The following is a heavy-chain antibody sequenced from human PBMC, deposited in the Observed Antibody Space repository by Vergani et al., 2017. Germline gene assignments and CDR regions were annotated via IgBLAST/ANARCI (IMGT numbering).Heavy chain of an antibody. Sequence: QVQLVESGGGVVQPGRSLRLSCAASGFTFNQYGMNWVRQAPGKGLEWVAVTWYDGNNKQYAESVKGRFTISRDNSKSTMYLQMNSLRDEDTGVYYCAIDLRLLYNRCDPWVQGTLVTVSS. D-gene: IGHD1-14*01. CDR3: AIDLRLLYNRCDP. CDR2: TWYDGNNK. J-gene: IGHJ5*02. CDR1: GFTFNQYG. V-gene: IGHV3-33*01.